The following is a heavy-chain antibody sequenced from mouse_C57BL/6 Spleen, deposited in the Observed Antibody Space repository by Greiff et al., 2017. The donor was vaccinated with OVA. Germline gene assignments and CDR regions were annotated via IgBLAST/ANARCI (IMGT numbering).Heavy chain of an antibody. V-gene: IGHV10-1*01. J-gene: IGHJ4*01. CDR3: VSRSNLYAMDY. CDR1: GFCFLPYA. CDR2: IRSNSNYYAT. Sequence: GGGLVQPNGSLKLSCAASGFCFLPYAMHWFRLAPGKGLAGAARIRSNSNYYATYYVDSVKDRFTISRDDSESMLYLQMNNLKTEDTAMYYCVSRSNLYAMDYWGQGTSVTGSS. D-gene: IGHD2-5*01.